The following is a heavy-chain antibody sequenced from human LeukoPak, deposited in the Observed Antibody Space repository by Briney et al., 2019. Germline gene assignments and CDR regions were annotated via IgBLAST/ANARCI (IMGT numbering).Heavy chain of an antibody. CDR1: GGTISSYY. D-gene: IGHD4-23*01. J-gene: IGHJ4*02. Sequence: ASETLSLTCTVPGGTISSYYWSWIRQPPGKGLECIGSIYHSGSTYYNPSLKSRVTISVDTSKNQFSLNLSSVTAADTAMYYCARAVGTSRNFFDYWGQGTLVTVSS. V-gene: IGHV4-59*12. CDR3: ARAVGTSRNFFDY. CDR2: IYHSGST.